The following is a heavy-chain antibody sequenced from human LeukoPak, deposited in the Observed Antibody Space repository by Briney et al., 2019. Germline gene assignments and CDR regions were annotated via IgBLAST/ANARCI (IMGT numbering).Heavy chain of an antibody. D-gene: IGHD4-17*01. J-gene: IGHJ4*02. CDR3: ARSYGDYGDY. Sequence: SETLSLTCTVSGGSVSSGSYYWSWIRQPPGEGLEWIGYIYYSGSTNYNPSLKSRVTISVDTSKNQFSLKLSSVTAADTAVYYCARSYGDYGDYWGQGTLVTVSS. V-gene: IGHV4-61*01. CDR1: GGSVSSGSYY. CDR2: IYYSGST.